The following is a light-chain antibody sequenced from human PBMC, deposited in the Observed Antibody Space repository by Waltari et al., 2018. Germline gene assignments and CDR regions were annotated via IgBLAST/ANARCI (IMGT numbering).Light chain of an antibody. CDR2: SNN. CDR3: AAWDDSLTSFV. J-gene: IGLJ1*01. V-gene: IGLV1-44*01. Sequence: QSVMTQPTSVSGTPGQRVTISCSGSSANIGSNPVTWYHQLPGTAPKVLIYSNNQRPSGVPDRFACSKSGTSASLAISGLQSEDEADYYCAAWDDSLTSFVFGSGTTVTVL. CDR1: SANIGSNP.